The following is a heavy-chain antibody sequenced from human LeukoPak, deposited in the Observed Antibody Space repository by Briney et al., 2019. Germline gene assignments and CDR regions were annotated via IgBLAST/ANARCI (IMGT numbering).Heavy chain of an antibody. J-gene: IGHJ5*02. CDR3: ARGYSHNSGGWLDP. CDR1: GFTFSHYA. D-gene: IGHD5-12*01. Sequence: GGSLRPSCAVSGFTFSHYAMSWVRQAPGTGLEWVGSLTDSGDATYYADSVKGRLTISRDNSNSTLYLHISGLRDEDTAVYYCARGYSHNSGGWLDPWGQGTLVTVSS. V-gene: IGHV3-23*01. CDR2: LTDSGDAT.